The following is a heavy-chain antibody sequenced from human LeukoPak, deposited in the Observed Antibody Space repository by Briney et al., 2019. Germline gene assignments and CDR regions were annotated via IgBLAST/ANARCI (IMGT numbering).Heavy chain of an antibody. CDR2: INPNSGGT. D-gene: IGHD1-26*01. CDR1: EYTFTGYY. Sequence: ASVKVSCKASEYTFTGYYMHWVRQAPGQGLEWMGWINPNSGGTNYAQKFQGRVTMTRDTSISTAYMELSRLRSDDTAVYYCATRPYSGTSFDCWGQGTLVTVSS. CDR3: ATRPYSGTSFDC. V-gene: IGHV1-2*02. J-gene: IGHJ4*02.